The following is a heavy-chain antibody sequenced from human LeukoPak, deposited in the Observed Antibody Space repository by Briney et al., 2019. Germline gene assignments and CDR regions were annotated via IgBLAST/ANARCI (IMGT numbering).Heavy chain of an antibody. CDR3: ARETYYYDGSGYYRTDAFDI. CDR2: IYYSGSN. CDR1: GGSISSGGYY. D-gene: IGHD3-22*01. J-gene: IGHJ3*02. Sequence: PSQTLSLTCTVSGGSISSGGYYWSWMRQHPGKGLEGIGYIYYSGSNYYNPSLKSRVTISVDTSKNQFSLKLSSVTASDTAVYYCARETYYYDGSGYYRTDAFDIWGQGTMVTVSS. V-gene: IGHV4-31*03.